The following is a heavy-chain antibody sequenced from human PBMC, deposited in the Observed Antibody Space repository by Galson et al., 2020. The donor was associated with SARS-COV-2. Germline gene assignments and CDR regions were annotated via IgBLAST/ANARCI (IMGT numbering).Heavy chain of an antibody. D-gene: IGHD6-13*01. CDR2: FEPEDAET. V-gene: IGHV1-24*01. CDR3: ATAGPVGADAGTWFDP. J-gene: IGHJ5*01. CDR1: GYTLTELS. Sequence: ASVKVSCQVSGYTLTELSIHWVRQAPGKGLEWMGGFEPEDAETIYAQKFQGRITMTDDPTTDTAYIELSSLSYEDTAIYYCATAGPVGADAGTWFDPWGPGTLVTVSS.